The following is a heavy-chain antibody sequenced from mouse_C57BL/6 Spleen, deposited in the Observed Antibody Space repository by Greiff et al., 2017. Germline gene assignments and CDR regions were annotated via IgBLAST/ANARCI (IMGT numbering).Heavy chain of an antibody. J-gene: IGHJ4*01. CDR1: GFTFSDYY. CDR3: ARVGDGYYGDAMDY. D-gene: IGHD2-3*01. V-gene: IGHV5-16*01. Sequence: EVMLVESEGGLVQPGSSMKLSCTASGFTFSDYYMAWVRQVPEKGLEWVANINYDGSSTYYLDSLKSRFIISRDNAKNILYLQMSSLKSEDTATYYCARVGDGYYGDAMDYWGQGTSVTVSS. CDR2: INYDGSST.